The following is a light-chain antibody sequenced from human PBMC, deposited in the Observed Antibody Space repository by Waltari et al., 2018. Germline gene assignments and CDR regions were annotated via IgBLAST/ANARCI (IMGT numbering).Light chain of an antibody. CDR2: TVS. V-gene: IGKV3-20*01. CDR3: MQYASLPVT. J-gene: IGKJ1*01. Sequence: EIVLTSSPGPLSLSPGAGVTPSCRARKSVSRALAWYQQKPGQAPRLLIYTVSNRATGIPDRFSGSGSGTDFSLTISRLEAEDFAVYYCMQYASLPVTFGQGTKVEIK. CDR1: KSVSRA.